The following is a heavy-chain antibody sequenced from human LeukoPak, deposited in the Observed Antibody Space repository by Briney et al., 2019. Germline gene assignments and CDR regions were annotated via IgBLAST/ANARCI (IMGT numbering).Heavy chain of an antibody. V-gene: IGHV4-38-2*02. J-gene: IGHJ4*02. CDR1: GYSITSGYY. D-gene: IGHD3-9*01. Sequence: SETLSLTCTVSGYSITSGYYWGWIRQPPGKGLEWIGSIYYSGSTYYSPSLKSRVTISVDTSENQFSLKLNSVTAADTAVYYCASPGPDYDILTGQIDYWGQGTLVTVSS. CDR2: IYYSGST. CDR3: ASPGPDYDILTGQIDY.